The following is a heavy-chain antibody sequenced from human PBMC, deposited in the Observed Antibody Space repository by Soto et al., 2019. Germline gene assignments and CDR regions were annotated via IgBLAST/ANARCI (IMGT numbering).Heavy chain of an antibody. CDR3: ARLNGFPHDHYYYGMDV. J-gene: IGHJ6*02. Sequence: GESLKISCKGSGYSFTSYWISWVRQMPGKGLEWMGRIDPSDSYTNYSPSFQGHVTISADKSISTAYLQWSSLKASDTAMYYCARLNGFPHDHYYYGMDVWGQGTTVTVSS. CDR2: IDPSDSYT. CDR1: GYSFTSYW. V-gene: IGHV5-10-1*01. D-gene: IGHD2-8*01.